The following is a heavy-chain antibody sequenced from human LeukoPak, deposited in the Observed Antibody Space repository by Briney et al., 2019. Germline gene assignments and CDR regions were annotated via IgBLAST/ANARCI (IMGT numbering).Heavy chain of an antibody. D-gene: IGHD3-10*01. V-gene: IGHV3-23*01. Sequence: GGSLRLSCAASGFTFSSYGMSWVRQAPGKGLEWVSAISGSGGNTYYADSVKGRFTISRDNSKNTLYLQMNSLRAEDTAVYYCAKDRRAGSYDYWGQGTLVTVSS. CDR3: AKDRRAGSYDY. J-gene: IGHJ4*02. CDR1: GFTFSSYG. CDR2: ISGSGGNT.